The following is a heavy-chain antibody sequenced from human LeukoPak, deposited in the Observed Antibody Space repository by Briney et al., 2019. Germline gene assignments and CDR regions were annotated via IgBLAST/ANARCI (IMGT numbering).Heavy chain of an antibody. J-gene: IGHJ4*02. V-gene: IGHV4-34*01. CDR2: INHSGST. CDR1: GGSFSGYY. Sequence: PSETLSLTCAVYGGSFSGYYWSWIRQPPGKGLEWIGEINHSGSTNYNLSLKSRVTISVDTSKNQFSLKLSSVTAADTAVYYCARGYGDYELDYWGQGTLVTVSS. D-gene: IGHD4-17*01. CDR3: ARGYGDYELDY.